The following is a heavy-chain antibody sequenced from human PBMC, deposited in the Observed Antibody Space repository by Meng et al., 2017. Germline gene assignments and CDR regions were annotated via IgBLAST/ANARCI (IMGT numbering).Heavy chain of an antibody. D-gene: IGHD1-14*01. CDR3: ARHNPVNLLPS. CDR1: GGSINSRSYS. CDR2: IYYSGIS. V-gene: IGHV4-31*03. Sequence: QGRRTETGQELVKPSQTRPLTCTGSGGSINSRSYSWILIRQPPGKGLEWVGNIYYSGISYYTPSLKSRLTISVDRSKSKFSLKLTSVTAADTAVYYCARHNPVNLLPSWGPGNLVTVSS. J-gene: IGHJ5*02.